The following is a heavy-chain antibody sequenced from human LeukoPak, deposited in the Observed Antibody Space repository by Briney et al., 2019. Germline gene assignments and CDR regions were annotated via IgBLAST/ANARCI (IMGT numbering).Heavy chain of an antibody. V-gene: IGHV3-23*01. D-gene: IGHD1-1*01. CDR2: LRGDGET. CDR3: AEASWVSNADAVL. Sequence: PGRSLTLSCAASGFTFSSYAMSWVHQDPARGLEWVSSLRGDGETFYADSVKGRFTLSRDESRNTVYLHLNNLRVEDTAVYYCAEASWVSNADAVLWGQGTVVTVS. CDR1: GFTFSSYA. J-gene: IGHJ4*02.